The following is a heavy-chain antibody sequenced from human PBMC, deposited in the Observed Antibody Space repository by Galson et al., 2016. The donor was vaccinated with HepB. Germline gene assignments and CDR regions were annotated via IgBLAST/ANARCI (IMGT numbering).Heavy chain of an antibody. D-gene: IGHD4-11*01. CDR3: YSYGY. V-gene: IGHV3-74*01. CDR1: GFTFSTSG. Sequence: SLRLSCAASGFTFSTSGTHWVRQAPGRGLVWVSRINSDGSSTIYADYVKGRSTISRDTAKDTLYLQMNSLRAEDTAVYYCYSYGYWGQGTLVTVSS. CDR2: INSDGSST. J-gene: IGHJ4*02.